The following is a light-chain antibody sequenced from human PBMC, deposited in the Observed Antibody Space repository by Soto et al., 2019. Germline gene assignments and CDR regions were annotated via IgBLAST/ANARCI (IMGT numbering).Light chain of an antibody. V-gene: IGLV1-44*01. J-gene: IGLJ2*01. CDR3: AAWDASLNGVI. CDR2: SNN. CDR1: SSNIGSNT. Sequence: QSVLTQPPSASGTPGQRVTISCSGSSSNIGSNTVNWYQQLPGTAPKLLIYSNNQRPSGVPDRFSGSKSGTSASLAISGLQSEDKTDYYCAAWDASLNGVIFGGGTKLTVL.